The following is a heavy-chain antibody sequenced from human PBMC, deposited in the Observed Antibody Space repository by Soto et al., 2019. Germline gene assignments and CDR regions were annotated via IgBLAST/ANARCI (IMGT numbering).Heavy chain of an antibody. D-gene: IGHD3-10*01. CDR3: ARVWGGAFDI. J-gene: IGHJ3*02. Sequence: SETLSLTCTVSGGSISSYYWSWIRQPPGKGLEWIGYIYYSGSTNYNPSLKSRVTISVDTSKNQFSLKLSSVTTADTAVYYCARVWGGAFDIWGQGTMVT. CDR2: IYYSGST. CDR1: GGSISSYY. V-gene: IGHV4-59*01.